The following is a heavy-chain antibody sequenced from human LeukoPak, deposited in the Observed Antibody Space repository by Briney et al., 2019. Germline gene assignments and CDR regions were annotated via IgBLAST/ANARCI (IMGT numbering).Heavy chain of an antibody. D-gene: IGHD1-26*01. CDR1: GGSISSYY. J-gene: IGHJ4*02. CDR2: IYTSGST. Sequence: SETLSLTCTVSGGSISSYYWSWIRQPPGKGLEWIGRIYTSGSTNYNPSLKSRVTMSVDTSKNQFSLKLSSVTAADTAVYYCARIGGSYYEYYFDYWGQGTLVTVSS. CDR3: ARIGGSYYEYYFDY. V-gene: IGHV4-4*07.